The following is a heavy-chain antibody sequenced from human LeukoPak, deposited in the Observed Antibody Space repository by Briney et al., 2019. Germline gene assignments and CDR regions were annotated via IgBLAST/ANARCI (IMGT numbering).Heavy chain of an antibody. CDR3: AGGPSLGWLGNDC. CDR1: GFTISDYY. D-gene: IGHD1-26*01. J-gene: IGHJ4*02. V-gene: IGHV3-11*05. Sequence: GGSLRLSCAASGFTISDYYMSWIRQAPGKGLEWVSYISSSSSYTNYADSVKGRFTISRDNAKNTLYLQMNTLRAEDTAVYYCAGGPSLGWLGNDCWGQGTLVTVSS. CDR2: ISSSSSYT.